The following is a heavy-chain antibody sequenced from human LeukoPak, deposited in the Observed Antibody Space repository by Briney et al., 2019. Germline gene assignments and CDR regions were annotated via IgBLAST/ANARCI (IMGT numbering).Heavy chain of an antibody. CDR1: GYTFTSYG. Sequence: ASVKVSCKASGYTFTSYGISWVRQAPGQGLEWMGWISAYNGNTNYAQKLQGRVTMTTDTSTSTAYMELRSLRSDDTAVYYCARVGFQDTEWSSVFDPWGQGTLVTASS. J-gene: IGHJ5*02. CDR3: ARVGFQDTEWSSVFDP. D-gene: IGHD2-15*01. CDR2: ISAYNGNT. V-gene: IGHV1-18*01.